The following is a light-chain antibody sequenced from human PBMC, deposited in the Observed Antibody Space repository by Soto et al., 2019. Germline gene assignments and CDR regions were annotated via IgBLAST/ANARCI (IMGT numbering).Light chain of an antibody. CDR2: LGS. V-gene: IGKV2-28*01. J-gene: IGKJ5*01. Sequence: DIVMTQSPLSLPVTPGAPASISCRSSQSLLQSNGNNYLDWYLQKPGQSPQLLIYLGSNRASGVTDRFSGSGSGTDFTLKISRVEAEDVGVYYFMQALQTPLTFGQGTRLEIK. CDR3: MQALQTPLT. CDR1: QSLLQSNGNNY.